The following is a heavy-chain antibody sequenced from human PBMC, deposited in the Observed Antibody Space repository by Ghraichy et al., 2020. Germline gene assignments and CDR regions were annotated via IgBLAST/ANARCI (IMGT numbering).Heavy chain of an antibody. V-gene: IGHV3-43*01. J-gene: IGHJ4*02. CDR1: GFNFDDYS. CDR3: AKDIYAYYYDGSGYSGLFDY. D-gene: IGHD3-22*01. Sequence: GGSLRLSCAASGFNFDDYSMHWVRQAPGKGLEWVSLLSWDGGSKYYADSVKGRFTISRDNSKKSLYLQMNSLRIDDTALYYCAKDIYAYYYDGSGYSGLFDYWGLGTLVTVSS. CDR2: LSWDGGSK.